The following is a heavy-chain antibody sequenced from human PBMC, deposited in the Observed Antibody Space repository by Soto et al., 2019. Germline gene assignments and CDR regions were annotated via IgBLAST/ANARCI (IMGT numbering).Heavy chain of an antibody. D-gene: IGHD2-8*01. V-gene: IGHV1-18*04. J-gene: IGHJ4*02. Sequence: ASVKVSCKASGYTFTSYGISWVRQAPGQGLEWMGWISAYNGNTNYAQKLQGRVTMTTDTSTNTAYMELRSLRSDDTAVYYCARGDYCTNGVCHWGFFDYWGQGTLVTVSS. CDR3: ARGDYCTNGVCHWGFFDY. CDR2: ISAYNGNT. CDR1: GYTFTSYG.